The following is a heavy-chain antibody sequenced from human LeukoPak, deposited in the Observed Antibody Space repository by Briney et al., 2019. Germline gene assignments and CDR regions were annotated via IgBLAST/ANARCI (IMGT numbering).Heavy chain of an antibody. V-gene: IGHV3-30*02. CDR3: NFGGVEMATKGLDY. CDR1: GFTFSSYG. D-gene: IGHD5-24*01. J-gene: IGHJ4*02. CDR2: IRYDGSNK. Sequence: PGGSLRLSCAASGFTFSSYGMHWVRQAPGKGLEWVAFIRYDGSNKYYADSVKGRFTISRDNSKNTLYLQMNSLRAEDTAVYYCNFGGVEMATKGLDYWGQGTLVTVSS.